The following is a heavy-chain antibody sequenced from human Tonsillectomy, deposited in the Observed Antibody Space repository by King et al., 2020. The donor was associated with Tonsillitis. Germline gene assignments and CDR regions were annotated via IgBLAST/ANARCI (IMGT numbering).Heavy chain of an antibody. J-gene: IGHJ6*03. CDR1: GFTFSSYG. CDR3: AREIRVAAAGIMDV. D-gene: IGHD6-13*01. V-gene: IGHV3-33*01. CDR2: IWYDGSNK. Sequence: QLVQSGGGVVQPGRSLRLSCAASGFTFSSYGMHWVRQAPGKGLEWVAVIWYDGSNKYYEDSVKGRFTISRDNSKNTLYLQMNSLRAEDTAVYYCAREIRVAAAGIMDVWGKGTTVTVSS.